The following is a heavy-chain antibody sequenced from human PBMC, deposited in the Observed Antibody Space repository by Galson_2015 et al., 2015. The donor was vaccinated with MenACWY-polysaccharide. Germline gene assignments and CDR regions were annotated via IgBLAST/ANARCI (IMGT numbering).Heavy chain of an antibody. D-gene: IGHD2-2*02. V-gene: IGHV3-33*06. CDR3: AKGYYCSSTSCYSLWFHAFDM. Sequence: SLRLSCAASGFAFSNYGMHWVRQAPGKGLEWVAVIWHGGDHKYYAESVKGRFSISRDNSKNTLYLQMNSLRVEDMAVYFCAKGYYCSSTSCYSLWFHAFDMWGQGTMVTVSS. CDR2: IWHGGDHK. J-gene: IGHJ3*02. CDR1: GFAFSNYG.